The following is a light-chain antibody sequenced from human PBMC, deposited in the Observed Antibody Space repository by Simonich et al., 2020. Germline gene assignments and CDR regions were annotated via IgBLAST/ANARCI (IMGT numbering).Light chain of an antibody. V-gene: IGKV1D-13*01. CDR2: DAS. Sequence: AIQMTQSPSSLSASVGDRVTITCRASQGISSALALYQQNPGKAPKLLIYDASSLESGVPSRFSGSGSGTDFTLTISSLQPEDFAVYYCQQYNNWWTFGQGTKVEIK. CDR3: QQYNNWWT. CDR1: QGISSA. J-gene: IGKJ1*01.